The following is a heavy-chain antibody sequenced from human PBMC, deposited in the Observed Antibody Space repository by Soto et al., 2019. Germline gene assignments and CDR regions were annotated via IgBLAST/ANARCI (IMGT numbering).Heavy chain of an antibody. D-gene: IGHD1-26*01. CDR3: ARTAGSYYEEHFDY. CDR1: GFTFSSYA. Sequence: GGSLRLSCAASGFTFSSYAMSWVRRAPGKGLEWVSAISGSGGSTYYADSVKGRFTISRDNSKNTLYLQMNSLRAEDTAVYYFARTAGSYYEEHFDYWGQGTLVTVSS. J-gene: IGHJ4*02. V-gene: IGHV3-23*01. CDR2: ISGSGGST.